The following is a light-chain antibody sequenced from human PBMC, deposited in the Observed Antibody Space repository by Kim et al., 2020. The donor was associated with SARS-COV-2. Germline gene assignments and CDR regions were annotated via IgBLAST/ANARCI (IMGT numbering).Light chain of an antibody. Sequence: LSLAPAERATLSCRASQSVNSYLAWYQQKPGQAPRLLIYEASNRATGIPARFSGSGSGTDFTLTISSLEPEDFAVYYCQQRSNWYTFGQGTKLEI. J-gene: IGKJ2*01. CDR2: EAS. V-gene: IGKV3-11*01. CDR3: QQRSNWYT. CDR1: QSVNSY.